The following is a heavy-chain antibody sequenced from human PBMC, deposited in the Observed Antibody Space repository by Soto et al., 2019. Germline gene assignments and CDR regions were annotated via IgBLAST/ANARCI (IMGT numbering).Heavy chain of an antibody. CDR2: LSAHNGNT. Sequence: QVHLVQSGAEVKKPGASVKVSCKGSGYIFTNYGITWVRQAPGQGLEWMGWLSAHNGNTNYAKKLQGRVTVTRETSTSTAYMELRNLRSDDTAVYYCARGRYGDYWGQGALVTVSS. CDR1: GYIFTNYG. J-gene: IGHJ4*02. CDR3: ARGRYGDY. V-gene: IGHV1-18*01. D-gene: IGHD1-1*01.